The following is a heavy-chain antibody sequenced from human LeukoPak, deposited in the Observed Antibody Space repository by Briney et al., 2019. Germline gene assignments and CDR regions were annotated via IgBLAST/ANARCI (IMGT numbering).Heavy chain of an antibody. D-gene: IGHD3-3*01. CDR2: IWYDGSNK. Sequence: GRSLRLSCAASGFTFSSCGMHWVRQAPGRGLEWVAVIWYDGSNKYYADSVKGRFTISRDNSKNTLYLQMNSLRADDTAVYYCAVTIFGVLTGGYWGQGTLVTVSS. J-gene: IGHJ4*02. CDR3: AVTIFGVLTGGY. V-gene: IGHV3-33*01. CDR1: GFTFSSCG.